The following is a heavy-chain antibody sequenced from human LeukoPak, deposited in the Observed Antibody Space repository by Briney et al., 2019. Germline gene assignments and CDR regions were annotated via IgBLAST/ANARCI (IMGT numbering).Heavy chain of an antibody. J-gene: IGHJ4*02. CDR2: ISSSGKTI. Sequence: PGGSLRLSCVASGFTFSDYYMYRIRQPPGKGLEWVSYISSSGKTIYYADSVKGRFTISRDNTGNSLFLQMNSLRAEDTAVYYCARDVGYYDYSGDYPYYFDYWGQGTLVTVSS. CDR3: ARDVGYYDYSGDYPYYFDY. D-gene: IGHD3-22*01. V-gene: IGHV3-11*01. CDR1: GFTFSDYY.